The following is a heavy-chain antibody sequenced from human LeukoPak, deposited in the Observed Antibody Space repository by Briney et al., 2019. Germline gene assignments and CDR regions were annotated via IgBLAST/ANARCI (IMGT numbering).Heavy chain of an antibody. Sequence: PGGSLRLSCAASGFTFDDYAMHWVRQAPGKGLEWVSAISWNSGSIGYADSVKGRFTISRDNDKNSLYLQMNSLRAEDTALNYCEKSHRRGWYEDAFDIWGQGTMVTVSS. CDR2: ISWNSGSI. CDR1: GFTFDDYA. J-gene: IGHJ3*02. CDR3: EKSHRRGWYEDAFDI. V-gene: IGHV3-9*01. D-gene: IGHD6-19*01.